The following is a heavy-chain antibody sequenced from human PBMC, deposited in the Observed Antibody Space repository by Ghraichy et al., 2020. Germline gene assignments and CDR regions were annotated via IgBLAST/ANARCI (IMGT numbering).Heavy chain of an antibody. CDR1: GLPFSSYW. Sequence: GSLRLSCAGSGLPFSSYWMSWVRQAPGKGLEWVANIKQDGSEKYYVDSVKGRFTISRDNAQNSLYLQMHSLRAEDTAVYYCSSYYYGSGNYYPFDYWGQGTLVTVSS. CDR2: IKQDGSEK. D-gene: IGHD3-10*01. V-gene: IGHV3-7*01. J-gene: IGHJ4*02. CDR3: SSYYYGSGNYYPFDY.